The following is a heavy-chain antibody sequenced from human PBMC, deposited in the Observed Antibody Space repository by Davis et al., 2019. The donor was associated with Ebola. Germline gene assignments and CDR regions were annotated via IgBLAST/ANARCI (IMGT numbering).Heavy chain of an antibody. V-gene: IGHV3-53*01. CDR3: ARPTFDWLFISDGLDV. D-gene: IGHD3-9*01. J-gene: IGHJ6*04. CDR2: MFVSGST. CDR1: GLSVSARY. Sequence: GGSLRLSCAASGLSVSARYMSWVRQAPGKGLEWVSFMFVSGSTNFADSVKGRFTVSRDNSKNTLYLQMNSLRAEDTAVYYCARPTFDWLFISDGLDVWGKGTTVTVSS.